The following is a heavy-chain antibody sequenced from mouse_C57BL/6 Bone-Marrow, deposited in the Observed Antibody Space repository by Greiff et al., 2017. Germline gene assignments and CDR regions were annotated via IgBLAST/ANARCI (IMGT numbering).Heavy chain of an antibody. J-gene: IGHJ3*01. D-gene: IGHD2-1*01. CDR2: IYPRSGNT. Sequence: VQLQQSGAELARPGASVKLSCKASGYTFTSYGISWVKQRTGQGLEWIGEIYPRSGNTYYNEKFKGKATLTADKSSSTAYMELRSLTSEDSAVYFWAGNYRAFAYWGQGTLVTVSA. CDR3: AGNYRAFAY. V-gene: IGHV1-81*01. CDR1: GYTFTSYG.